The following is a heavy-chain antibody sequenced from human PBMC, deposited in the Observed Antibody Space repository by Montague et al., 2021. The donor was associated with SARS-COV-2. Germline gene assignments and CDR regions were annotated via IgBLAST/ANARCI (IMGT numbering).Heavy chain of an antibody. J-gene: IGHJ6*02. CDR3: ARRVTGTTVHYYYYGMDV. D-gene: IGHD1-20*01. V-gene: IGHV4-39*01. CDR2: IYYSGST. CDR1: GGSISSSSYY. Sequence: SETLSLTCTVSGGSISSSSYYWGWIRQPPGKGLEWIGSIYYSGSTYYNPSLKSRVTISVDTSKNQFSLKLSSVTAADTAVYYCARRVTGTTVHYYYYGMDVWGHGTTVTVSS.